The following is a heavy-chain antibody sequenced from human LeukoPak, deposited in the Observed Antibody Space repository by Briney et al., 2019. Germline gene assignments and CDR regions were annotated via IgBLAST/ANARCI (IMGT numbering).Heavy chain of an antibody. CDR3: ARDHPNSGYYFDY. J-gene: IGHJ4*02. CDR1: GGTFSSYA. D-gene: IGHD2-8*01. CDR2: IIPILGIA. V-gene: IGHV1-69*04. Sequence: ASVKVSCKASGGTFSSYAISWVRQAPGQGLEWMGRIIPILGIANYAQKFQGRVTITADKSTSTAYMELSSLRSEDTAVYYCARDHPNSGYYFDYWGQGTLVTVSS.